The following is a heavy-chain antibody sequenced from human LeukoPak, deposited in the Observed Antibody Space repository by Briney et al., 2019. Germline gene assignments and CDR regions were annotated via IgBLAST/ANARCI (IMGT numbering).Heavy chain of an antibody. V-gene: IGHV4-39*07. CDR2: IYYSGST. D-gene: IGHD1-26*01. CDR3: ARAYRDREWELPYFDY. Sequence: PSETLSLTCTVSGGSISSSSYYWGWIRQPPGKGLEWIGSIYYSGSTYYNPSLKSRVTISVDTSTNQFSLKLSSVTAADTAVYYCARAYRDREWELPYFDYWGQGTLVTVSS. J-gene: IGHJ4*02. CDR1: GGSISSSSYY.